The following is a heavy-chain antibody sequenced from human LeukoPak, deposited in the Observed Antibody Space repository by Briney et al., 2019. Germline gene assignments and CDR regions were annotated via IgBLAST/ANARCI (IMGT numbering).Heavy chain of an antibody. V-gene: IGHV3-23*01. D-gene: IGHD6-6*01. CDR1: GFTFINYA. J-gene: IGHJ4*02. Sequence: EGSLRLSCAASGFTFINYAMSWVRQAPGKGLEWVASISGSGGSTYYPDSVRGRFTISRDNSKNTLYLQMYSLRAEDTAVYYCAKDRSIAARPHDSWGQGTLVTVSS. CDR2: ISGSGGST. CDR3: AKDRSIAARPHDS.